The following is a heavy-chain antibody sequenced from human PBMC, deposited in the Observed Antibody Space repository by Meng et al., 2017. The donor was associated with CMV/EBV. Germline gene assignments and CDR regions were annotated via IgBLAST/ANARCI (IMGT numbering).Heavy chain of an antibody. J-gene: IGHJ4*02. CDR3: ARSEWQQLPRGGLDY. CDR2: IIPIFGTA. Sequence: KASGGTFSSYAISWVRQAPGQGLEWMGGIIPIFGTANYAQKFQGRVTITTDESTSTAYMELSSLRSEDTAVYYCARSEWQQLPRGGLDYWGQGTLVTVSS. CDR1: GGTFSSYA. D-gene: IGHD6-13*01. V-gene: IGHV1-69*05.